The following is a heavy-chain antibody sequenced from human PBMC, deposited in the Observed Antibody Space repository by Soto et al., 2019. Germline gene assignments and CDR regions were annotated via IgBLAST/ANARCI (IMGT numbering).Heavy chain of an antibody. V-gene: IGHV1-18*01. Sequence: ASVKVSCKASGYTFTSYGISWVRQAPGQGLEWMGWISAYNGNTNYAQKLQGRVTMTTDTSTSTAYMELRSLRSDDTAVYYCERVVGITMIVVAPDYWGQGTLVTVSS. J-gene: IGHJ4*02. CDR3: ERVVGITMIVVAPDY. D-gene: IGHD3-22*01. CDR1: GYTFTSYG. CDR2: ISAYNGNT.